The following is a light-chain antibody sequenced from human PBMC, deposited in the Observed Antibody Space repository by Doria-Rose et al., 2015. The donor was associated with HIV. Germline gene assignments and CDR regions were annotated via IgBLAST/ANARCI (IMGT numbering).Light chain of an antibody. Sequence: EIVMTQSPGTLSLSPGERATLSRRASQSFSSTYSAWYQQKPGQAPSLLIYDGSTRATGIPDRFSASGSGTDSTLTINRLEPEDFALYYCHQYGTSWTFGQGTKVEI. CDR1: QSFSSTY. CDR3: HQYGTSWT. CDR2: DGS. V-gene: IGKV3-20*01. J-gene: IGKJ1*01.